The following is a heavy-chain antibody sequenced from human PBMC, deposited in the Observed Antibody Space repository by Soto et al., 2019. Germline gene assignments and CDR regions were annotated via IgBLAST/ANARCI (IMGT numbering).Heavy chain of an antibody. CDR2: INHSGST. V-gene: IGHV4-34*01. D-gene: IGHD4-17*01. CDR1: GGSFSGYY. J-gene: IGHJ4*02. Sequence: QVQLQQWGAGLLKPSETLSLTCAVYGGSFSGYYWSWIRQPPGKGLEWIGEINHSGSTNYNPSLKSRVTISVDTSKNQFSLKLSSVTAAVTAVYYCARWLTTVTRVFDYWGQGTLVTVSS. CDR3: ARWLTTVTRVFDY.